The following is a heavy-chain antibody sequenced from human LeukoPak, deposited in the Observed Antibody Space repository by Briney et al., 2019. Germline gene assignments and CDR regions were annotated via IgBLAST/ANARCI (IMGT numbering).Heavy chain of an antibody. D-gene: IGHD4-23*01. V-gene: IGHV4-39*02. Sequence: KTSETLSLTCRVSGGSFSSSSYWWGWIRQPPGKGLEWIGSISYSGSTFYNPSLKSRVTISVDTSITTAYMELSWLRSDDTAAYYCARGDGGNGGIDYWGQGTLVTVSS. CDR1: GGSFSSSSYW. CDR2: ISYSGST. J-gene: IGHJ4*02. CDR3: ARGDGGNGGIDY.